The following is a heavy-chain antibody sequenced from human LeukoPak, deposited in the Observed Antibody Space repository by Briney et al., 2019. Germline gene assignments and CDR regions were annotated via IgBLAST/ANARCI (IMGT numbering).Heavy chain of an antibody. J-gene: IGHJ6*03. V-gene: IGHV1-18*01. CDR2: ISAYNGNT. CDR3: GRKKEPKYCSGGSCLYYYYYYMDV. Sequence: ASVKVSCKASGYTFTIYGISWVRQAPGQGLEWMGWISAYNGNTNYAQKLQGRVTMTTDTSTSTAYMELRSLRSDDTAVYYCGRKKEPKYCSGGSCLYYYYYYMDVWGKGTTVTVSS. CDR1: GYTFTIYG. D-gene: IGHD2-15*01.